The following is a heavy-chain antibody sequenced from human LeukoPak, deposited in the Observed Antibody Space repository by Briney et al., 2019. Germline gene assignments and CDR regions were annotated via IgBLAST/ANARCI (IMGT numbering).Heavy chain of an antibody. D-gene: IGHD6-19*01. CDR2: MNPNSGNT. V-gene: IGHV1-8*01. CDR1: GYTFTSYD. Sequence: ASVKVSCKASGYTFTSYDINWVRQATGQGLEWMGWMNPNSGNTGYAQKFQGRVTMTRNTSISTAYMELGSLRSEDTAVYYCARGSSGWPSGDYWGQGTLVTVSS. CDR3: ARGSSGWPSGDY. J-gene: IGHJ4*02.